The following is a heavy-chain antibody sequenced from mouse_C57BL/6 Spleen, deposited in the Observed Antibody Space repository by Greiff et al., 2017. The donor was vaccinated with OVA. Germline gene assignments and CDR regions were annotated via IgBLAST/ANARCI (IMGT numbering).Heavy chain of an antibody. CDR2: IYPRSGNT. Sequence: QVQLQQSGAELARPGASVKLSCKASGYTFTSYGISWVKQRTGQGLEWIGEIYPRSGNTYYNEKFKGKATLTADKSSSTAYMALRSLTSEDSAVYFCARMDYGSSYEGYAKDYWGQGTSVTVSS. J-gene: IGHJ4*01. V-gene: IGHV1-81*01. D-gene: IGHD1-1*01. CDR3: ARMDYGSSYEGYAKDY. CDR1: GYTFTSYG.